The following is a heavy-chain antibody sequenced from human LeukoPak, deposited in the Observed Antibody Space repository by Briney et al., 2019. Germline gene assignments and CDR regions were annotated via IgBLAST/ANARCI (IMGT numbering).Heavy chain of an antibody. D-gene: IGHD4-23*01. J-gene: IGHJ3*02. CDR2: TYSGGST. CDR1: GFIVSNNY. V-gene: IGHV3-53*01. CDR3: ASGLRWGNDAFDI. Sequence: GGSLRLSCVASGFIVSNNYMSWVRQAPGKGLEWVSVTYSGGSTYYADSVKGRFTISRDNSKNTLYLQMNSLRAEDTAVYYCASGLRWGNDAFDIWGQGTMVTVSS.